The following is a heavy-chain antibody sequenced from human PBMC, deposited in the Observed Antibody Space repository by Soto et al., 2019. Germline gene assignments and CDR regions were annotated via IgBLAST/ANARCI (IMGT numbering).Heavy chain of an antibody. V-gene: IGHV1-18*01. CDR2: ISAYNGNT. CDR1: GYTFTSYG. D-gene: IGHD6-19*01. CDR3: ARDGDIAVAGTKGWDNLFDY. J-gene: IGHJ4*02. Sequence: GASVKVTCKASGYTFTSYGIIWVRQAPGQGLEWMGWISAYNGNTNYAQKLQGRVTMTTDTSTSTAYMELRSLRSDDTAVYYCARDGDIAVAGTKGWDNLFDYWGQGTLVTVSS.